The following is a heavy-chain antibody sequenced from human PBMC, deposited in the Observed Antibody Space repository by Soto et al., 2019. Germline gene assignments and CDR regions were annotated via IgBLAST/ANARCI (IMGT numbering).Heavy chain of an antibody. V-gene: IGHV3-30*03. CDR1: VFTFISYG. J-gene: IGHJ6*02. Sequence: PGGSLRLSCAASVFTFISYGMHWVRQAPGKGLEWVAVISYDGSNKYYADSVKGRFTISRDNSKNTLYLQMNSLRAEDTAVYYCARGRSYYDFWSGYYDYYGMDVWGQGTTVTVSS. CDR2: ISYDGSNK. CDR3: ARGRSYYDFWSGYYDYYGMDV. D-gene: IGHD3-3*01.